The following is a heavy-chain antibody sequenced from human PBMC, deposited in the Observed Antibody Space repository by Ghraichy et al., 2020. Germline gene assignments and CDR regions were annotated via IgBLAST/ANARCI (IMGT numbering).Heavy chain of an antibody. J-gene: IGHJ3*02. CDR2: IKSKTDGGTT. CDR1: GFTFSNAW. D-gene: IGHD5-24*01. Sequence: GGSLRLSCAASGFTFSNAWMSWVRQAPGKGLEWVGRIKSKTDGGTTDYAAPVKGRFTISRDDSKNTLYLQMNSLKTEDTAVYYCTTDPFRRWLQFVDAFDIWGQGTMVTVSS. V-gene: IGHV3-15*01. CDR3: TTDPFRRWLQFVDAFDI.